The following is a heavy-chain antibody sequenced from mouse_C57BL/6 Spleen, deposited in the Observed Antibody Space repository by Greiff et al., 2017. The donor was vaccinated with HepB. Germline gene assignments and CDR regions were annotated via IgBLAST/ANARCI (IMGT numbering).Heavy chain of an antibody. Sequence: EVKVVESGGGLVQSGRSLRLSCATSGFTFSDFYMEWVRQAPGKGLEWIAASRNKANDYTTEYSASVKGRFIVSRDTSQSILYLQMNALRAEDTAIYYCARDAGAGDYAMDYWGQGTSVTVSS. CDR3: ARDAGAGDYAMDY. CDR2: SRNKANDYTT. J-gene: IGHJ4*01. CDR1: GFTFSDFY. D-gene: IGHD4-1*01. V-gene: IGHV7-1*01.